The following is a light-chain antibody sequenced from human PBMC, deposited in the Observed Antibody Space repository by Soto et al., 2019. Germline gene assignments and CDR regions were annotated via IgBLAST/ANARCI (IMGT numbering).Light chain of an antibody. CDR1: QSVNNNY. CDR3: HLYNRSTYN. Sequence: EIVLTQSPGTLSLSPGERATLSCRASQSVNNNYLAWYQQKPGQAPRLLLYGASTRATGISDRFSGSGSGTDFTRTISRLEPEDVGVFYCHLYNRSTYNFGQGTKLEIK. V-gene: IGKV3-20*01. J-gene: IGKJ2*01. CDR2: GAS.